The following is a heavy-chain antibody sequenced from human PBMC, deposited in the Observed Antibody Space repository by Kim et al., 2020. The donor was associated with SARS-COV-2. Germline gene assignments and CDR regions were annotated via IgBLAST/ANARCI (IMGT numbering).Heavy chain of an antibody. Sequence: SETLSLTCTVSGGSISSSSYYWGWIRQPPGKGLEGIGCIYDSGSPYYNPSLKSRVTISVYTFKYQFSLKLSSVTAAATAVFYWASGGDHDYWYFVLRGRG. CDR1: GGSISSSSYY. J-gene: IGHJ2*01. V-gene: IGHV4-39*01. CDR2: IYDSGSP. D-gene: IGHD3-16*01. CDR3: ASGGDHDYWYFVL.